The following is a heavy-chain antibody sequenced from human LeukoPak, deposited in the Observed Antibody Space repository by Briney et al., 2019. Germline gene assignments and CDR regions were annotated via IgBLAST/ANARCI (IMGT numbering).Heavy chain of an antibody. CDR1: GGSFSGYY. D-gene: IGHD3-9*01. J-gene: IGHJ5*02. Sequence: SETLSLTCAVYGGSFSGYYWSWIRQPPGKVLEWVGEINHSGSTNYNPSLKSRVTISVDTSKNQFSLKLSSVTAADTAVYYCARVQLVLRYFGLFDPWGQGTLVTVSS. CDR2: INHSGST. CDR3: ARVQLVLRYFGLFDP. V-gene: IGHV4-34*01.